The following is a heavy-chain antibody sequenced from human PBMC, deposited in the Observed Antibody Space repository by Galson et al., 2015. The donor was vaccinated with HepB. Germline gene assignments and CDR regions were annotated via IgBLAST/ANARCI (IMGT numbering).Heavy chain of an antibody. CDR1: GFTFSSYA. V-gene: IGHV3-64D*06. D-gene: IGHD3-22*01. CDR2: ISSNGGST. Sequence: SLRLSCAASGFTFSSYAMHWVRQAPGKGLEYVSAISSNGGSTYYADSVKGRFTISRDNSKNTLYLQMSSLRAEDTAVYYCVSGENYYDSSGMPPGPSYFDYWGQGTLVTVSS. J-gene: IGHJ4*02. CDR3: VSGENYYDSSGMPPGPSYFDY.